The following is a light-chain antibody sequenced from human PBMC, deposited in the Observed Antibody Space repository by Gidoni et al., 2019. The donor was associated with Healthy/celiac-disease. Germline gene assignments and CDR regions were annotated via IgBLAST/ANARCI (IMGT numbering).Light chain of an antibody. J-gene: IGKJ4*01. CDR1: QSVLYSSNNKNY. V-gene: IGKV4-1*01. CDR3: QQYYSTPLT. CDR2: WAS. Sequence: IVMTQYPDSLAVSLGERATINCKSSQSVLYSSNNKNYLAWYQQKPGQPPKLLIYWASTRESGVPDRFSGSGSGTDFTLTISSLQAEDVAVYYCQQYYSTPLTFGGGTKVESK.